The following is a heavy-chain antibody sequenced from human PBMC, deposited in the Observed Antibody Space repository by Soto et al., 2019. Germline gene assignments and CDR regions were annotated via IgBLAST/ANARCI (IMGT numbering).Heavy chain of an antibody. CDR1: GFSLSTSGVG. V-gene: IGHV2-5*01. CDR3: AHSLYSRLMDV. Sequence: SGPTLVNPTQTRTLTCTFSGFSLSTSGVGVGWIRQPPGKPLEWLAPIYRNDDTRYSPSLKSRLTITKDTSKNQVVLTMTTMAPVDTATYYCAHSLYSRLMDVWGQGTTVTVSS. D-gene: IGHD2-15*01. J-gene: IGHJ6*02. CDR2: IYRNDDT.